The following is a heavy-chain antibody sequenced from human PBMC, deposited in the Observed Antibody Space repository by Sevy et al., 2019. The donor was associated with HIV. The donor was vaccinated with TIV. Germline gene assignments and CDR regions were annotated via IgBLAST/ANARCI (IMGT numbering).Heavy chain of an antibody. Sequence: GGSLRLSCAASGFAFYDYIMSWIRQAPGKGLEWVATLSFGCGKINYADSVKGRFIISRDNSKNSFYLQMDNLRVEDTALYYCAREGCTRPHDYWGQGTRVTVSS. J-gene: IGHJ4*02. V-gene: IGHV3-23*01. CDR1: GFAFYDYI. D-gene: IGHD2-8*01. CDR3: AREGCTRPHDY. CDR2: LSFGCGKI.